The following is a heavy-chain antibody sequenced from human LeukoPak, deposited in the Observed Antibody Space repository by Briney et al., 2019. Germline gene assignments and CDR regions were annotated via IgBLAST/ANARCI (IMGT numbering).Heavy chain of an antibody. CDR1: GDSVSSNSAA. D-gene: IGHD6-19*01. J-gene: IGHJ4*02. CDR2: TYYRSKWYN. CDR3: AREGGSDSSGWYTHCFDY. Sequence: SQTLSLTCAISGDSVSSNSAAWNWIRQSPSRGLEWLGRTYYRSKWYNDYAVSVKSRITINPDTSKNQFSLQLNSVTPEDTAVYYCAREGGSDSSGWYTHCFDYWGQGTLVTVSS. V-gene: IGHV6-1*01.